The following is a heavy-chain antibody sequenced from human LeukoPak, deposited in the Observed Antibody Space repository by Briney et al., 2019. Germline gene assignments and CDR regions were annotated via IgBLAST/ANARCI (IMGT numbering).Heavy chain of an antibody. CDR3: ARRDGSGSYLLYYFDY. J-gene: IGHJ4*02. D-gene: IGHD3-10*01. Sequence: SETLSLTCAVYGGSFSGYYWSWTRQPPGKGLEWIGSIYYSGSTYYNPSLKSRVTISVDTSKNQFSLKLSSVTAADTAVYYCARRDGSGSYLLYYFDYWGQGTLVTVSS. V-gene: IGHV4-34*01. CDR1: GGSFSGYY. CDR2: IYYSGST.